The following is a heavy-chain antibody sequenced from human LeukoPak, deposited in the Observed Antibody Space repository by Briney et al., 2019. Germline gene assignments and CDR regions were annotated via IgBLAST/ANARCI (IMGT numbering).Heavy chain of an antibody. CDR1: GYTFTSYG. J-gene: IGHJ3*01. V-gene: IGHV1-18*01. Sequence: ASVKVSCKASGYTFTSYGFNWVRQAPGQGLEWMGWISGYNGNASYAQKLQGRVTMTTDTSASTVYMELRSLRSDDTAVYYCARVGGFGEIVNWGQGTMVTVSS. CDR3: ARVGGFGEIVN. D-gene: IGHD3-10*01. CDR2: ISGYNGNA.